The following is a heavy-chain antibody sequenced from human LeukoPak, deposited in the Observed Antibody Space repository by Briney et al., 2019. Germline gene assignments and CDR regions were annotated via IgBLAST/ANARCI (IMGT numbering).Heavy chain of an antibody. Sequence: GGSLRLSCAASGFTFSNFEMTWVRQAPEKGLELVSYISSSGSAIYYADSVKGRFTISRDNAKHSLYLQMNSLRAEDTAVYYCAKGFRAFDIWGQGTMVTVSS. D-gene: IGHD3-3*01. CDR1: GFTFSNFE. J-gene: IGHJ3*02. V-gene: IGHV3-48*03. CDR3: AKGFRAFDI. CDR2: ISSSGSAI.